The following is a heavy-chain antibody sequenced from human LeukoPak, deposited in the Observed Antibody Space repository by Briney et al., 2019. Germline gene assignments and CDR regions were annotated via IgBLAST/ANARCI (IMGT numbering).Heavy chain of an antibody. CDR3: ARDSGAYYDFWSGYYTSEAFDI. D-gene: IGHD3-3*01. J-gene: IGHJ3*02. CDR1: GFTFSSYS. CDR2: ISSSSSYI. Sequence: GGSLRLSCAASGFTFSSYSMNWVRQAPGKGLEWVSSISSSSSYIYYADSVKGRFTISRDSAKNSLYLQMNSLRAEDTAVYYCARDSGAYYDFWSGYYTSEAFDIWGQGTVVTVSS. V-gene: IGHV3-21*01.